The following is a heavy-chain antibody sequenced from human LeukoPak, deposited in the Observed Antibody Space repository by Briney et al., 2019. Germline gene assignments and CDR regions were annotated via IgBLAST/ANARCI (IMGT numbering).Heavy chain of an antibody. D-gene: IGHD6-13*01. V-gene: IGHV3-30*04. J-gene: IGHJ4*02. CDR3: ARNPIPIGIAAAGWVDY. CDR1: GFTFSSYA. Sequence: PGGSLRLSCAASGFTFSSYAMNWVRQAPGKGLEWVAAISYDGSNKYYADSVKGRFTISRDNSKNTLYLQMNSLRAEDTAVYYCARNPIPIGIAAAGWVDYWGQGTLVTVSS. CDR2: ISYDGSNK.